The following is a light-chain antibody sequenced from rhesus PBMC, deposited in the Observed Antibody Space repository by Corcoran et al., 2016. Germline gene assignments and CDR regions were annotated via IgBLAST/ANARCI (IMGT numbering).Light chain of an antibody. Sequence: DIMMTQSPESLAVSLGERVTINCKSSQSLLYSSNNKNNLAWYQQKTGHCLKVLIYWASTRESWVANRCSGSGSGTDFTLTISGLQAEDVAVYYCHQYFSPPLTFGGGTKVEI. J-gene: IGKJ4*01. CDR2: WAS. V-gene: IGKV4-1*01. CDR3: HQYFSPPLT. CDR1: QSLLYSSNNKNN.